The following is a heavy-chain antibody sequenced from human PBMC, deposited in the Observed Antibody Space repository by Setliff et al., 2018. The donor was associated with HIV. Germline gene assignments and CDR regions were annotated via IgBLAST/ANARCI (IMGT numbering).Heavy chain of an antibody. CDR3: ARAVHSGWYYFDY. J-gene: IGHJ4*02. Sequence: GSLRLSCAASGFTFSSYAMSWVRQTPEKGLEWVSIITSGGSTYYADSAKGRFIISRDNSQNTLYLQMNSLRAEDTAVYYCARAVHSGWYYFDYGGQGTLVTVSS. D-gene: IGHD6-19*01. CDR1: GFTFSSYA. V-gene: IGHV3-23*01. CDR2: ITSGGST.